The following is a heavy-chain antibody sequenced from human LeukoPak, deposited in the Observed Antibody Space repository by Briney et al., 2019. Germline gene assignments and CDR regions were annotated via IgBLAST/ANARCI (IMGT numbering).Heavy chain of an antibody. CDR3: ASLDYGGNFDY. D-gene: IGHD4-23*01. CDR1: GFTVSSNY. Sequence: GGSLRLSCAASGFTVSSNYMSWVRQAPGKGLEWVSVIYSGGSTYYADSVKGRFTISRDNSKNTLYLQMNSLRAEDTAVYYCASLDYGGNFDYWGQGTLVTVSS. V-gene: IGHV3-66*01. CDR2: IYSGGST. J-gene: IGHJ4*02.